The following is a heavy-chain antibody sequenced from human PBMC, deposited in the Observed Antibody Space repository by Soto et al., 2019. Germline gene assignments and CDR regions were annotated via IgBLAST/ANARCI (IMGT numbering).Heavy chain of an antibody. CDR2: IYWDDDK. J-gene: IGHJ4*02. CDR1: GFSLSTSEVA. D-gene: IGHD3-16*01. CDR3: ARLIDLYVVFDY. V-gene: IGHV2-5*02. Sequence: GPTLVNPTQSLTLTCTFSGFSLSTSEVAVGWIRQPPGKALEWLALIYWDDDKRYSPPLNNRLTVTKDTSKNQVVLSMTNMDTVDTGTYFCARLIDLYVVFDYWGQGILVTASS.